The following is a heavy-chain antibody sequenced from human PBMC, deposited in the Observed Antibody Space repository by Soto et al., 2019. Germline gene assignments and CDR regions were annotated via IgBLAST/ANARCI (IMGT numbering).Heavy chain of an antibody. Sequence: SETVSLNCPLSGGPFPRGGSYWSWIRQEPGQGLEWIGYSYDHGDPYYNPTLRSRVTISADTSKTQFSLKLRSVTSADTAVYYCAMWDSHVSSVFVYWGQGMLVTVS. D-gene: IGHD1-26*01. V-gene: IGHV4-31*03. CDR3: AMWDSHVSSVFVY. J-gene: IGHJ4*02. CDR1: GGPFPRGGSY. CDR2: SYDHGDP.